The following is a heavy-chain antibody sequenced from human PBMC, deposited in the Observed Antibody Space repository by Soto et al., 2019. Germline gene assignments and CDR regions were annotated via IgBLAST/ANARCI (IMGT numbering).Heavy chain of an antibody. D-gene: IGHD6-13*01. Sequence: LRLSCVASEFTFSSYEMNWVRQAPGKGLEWVSYIGSSGTTIYYTDSVKGRFTISRDNAKKSLYLQMNSLRAEDTAVYYCVRFGGAAAGPGDYWGQGTLVTVSS. CDR3: VRFGGAAAGPGDY. CDR2: IGSSGTTI. CDR1: EFTFSSYE. V-gene: IGHV3-48*03. J-gene: IGHJ4*02.